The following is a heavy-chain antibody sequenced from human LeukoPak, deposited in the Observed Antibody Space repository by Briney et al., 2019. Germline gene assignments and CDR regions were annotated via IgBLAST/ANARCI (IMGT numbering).Heavy chain of an antibody. D-gene: IGHD3-10*01. V-gene: IGHV4-34*01. CDR1: GGSFSGYY. CDR2: INHSGST. J-gene: IGHJ6*02. Sequence: PSETLSLTCAVYGGSFSGYYWSWIRQPPGKGLEWIGEINHSGSTNYNPSHKSRVTISVDTSKNQFSLKLSSVTAADTAVYYCARVDGSGSYYKYYYYYGMDVWGQGTMVTVSS. CDR3: ARVDGSGSYYKYYYYYGMDV.